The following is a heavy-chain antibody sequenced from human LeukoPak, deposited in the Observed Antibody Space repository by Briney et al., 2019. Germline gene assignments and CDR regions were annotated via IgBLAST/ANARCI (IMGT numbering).Heavy chain of an antibody. D-gene: IGHD3-10*01. CDR1: GGSISSYY. CDR2: IYYSGST. V-gene: IGHV4-59*12. J-gene: IGHJ5*02. Sequence: SETLSLTCTVSGGSISSYYWSWIRQPPGKGLEWIGYIYYSGSTNYNPSLKSRVTISVDTSKNQFSLKLSSVTAADTAVYYCARGKYYYGSGSTNGFDPWGQGTLVTVSS. CDR3: ARGKYYYGSGSTNGFDP.